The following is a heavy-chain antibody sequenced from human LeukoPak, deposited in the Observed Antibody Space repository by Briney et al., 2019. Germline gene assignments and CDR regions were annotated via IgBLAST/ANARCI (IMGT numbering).Heavy chain of an antibody. Sequence: ASVKVSCKASGYTFTGYYMHWGRQAPGQGLEWMGWINPNSGGTNYAQKFQGRVTMTRDTSISTAYMELSRLRSDDTAVYYCARGVAGTVHFDYWGQGTLVTVSS. CDR3: ARGVAGTVHFDY. CDR2: INPNSGGT. J-gene: IGHJ4*02. CDR1: GYTFTGYY. D-gene: IGHD6-19*01. V-gene: IGHV1-2*02.